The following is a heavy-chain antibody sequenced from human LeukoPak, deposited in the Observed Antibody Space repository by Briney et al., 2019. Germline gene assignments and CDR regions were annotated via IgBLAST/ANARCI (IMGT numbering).Heavy chain of an antibody. Sequence: ASVKVSCKASGYTFTGYYMHWVRQAPGRGLEWMGWINPNSGGTNSAQKFQGRVTMTRDTSISTAYMELSRLRSDDTAVYYCAREAFTTVTSATDAFDIWGQGTMVTVSS. J-gene: IGHJ3*02. D-gene: IGHD4-17*01. CDR1: GYTFTGYY. CDR2: INPNSGGT. CDR3: AREAFTTVTSATDAFDI. V-gene: IGHV1-2*02.